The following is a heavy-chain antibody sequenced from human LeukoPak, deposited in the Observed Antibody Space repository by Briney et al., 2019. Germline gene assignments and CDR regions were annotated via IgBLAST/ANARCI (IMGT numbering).Heavy chain of an antibody. CDR2: INHSGST. Sequence: SETLSLTCAVYGGSFSGYYWSWLRQPPGKGLDWIGEINHSGSTNYKPSLKSRVTISVDTSKNQFSLKLSSVTAADTAVYYCARSPEYGDPALDYWGQGTLVTVSS. V-gene: IGHV4-34*01. CDR3: ARSPEYGDPALDY. CDR1: GGSFSGYY. J-gene: IGHJ4*02. D-gene: IGHD4-17*01.